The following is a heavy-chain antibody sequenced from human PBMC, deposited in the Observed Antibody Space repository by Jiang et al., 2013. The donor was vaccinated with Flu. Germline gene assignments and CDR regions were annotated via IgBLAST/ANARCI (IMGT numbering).Heavy chain of an antibody. V-gene: IGHV1-2*02. Sequence: SGAEVKKPGALVKVTSQGFWIHFLPATTCTGCDRLLEKGLEWMGWIIPSSGETLFAQKFQGRVTMTRDTSISTAYMELSSLRSDDTAVYFCARGFTWYSNAFDI. J-gene: IGHJ3*02. CDR1: IHFLPATT. D-gene: IGHD1-1*01. CDR2: IIPSSGET. CDR3: ARGFTWYSNAFDI.